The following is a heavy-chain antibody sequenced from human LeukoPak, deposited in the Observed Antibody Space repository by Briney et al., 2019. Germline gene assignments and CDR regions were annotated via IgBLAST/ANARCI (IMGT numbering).Heavy chain of an antibody. CDR1: GGSISSGDYY. Sequence: PSETLSLICTVSGGSISSGDYYWSWIRQPPGKGLEWIGYIYYSGSTYYNPSLKSRVTISVDTSKNQFSLKLSSVTAADTAVYYCARAVLGITFGVLGAFDIWGQGTMVTVSS. D-gene: IGHD3-16*01. J-gene: IGHJ3*02. CDR2: IYYSGST. CDR3: ARAVLGITFGVLGAFDI. V-gene: IGHV4-30-4*01.